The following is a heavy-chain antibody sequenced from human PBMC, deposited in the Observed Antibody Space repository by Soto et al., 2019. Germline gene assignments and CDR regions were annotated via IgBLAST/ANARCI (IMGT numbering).Heavy chain of an antibody. D-gene: IGHD3-3*01. CDR1: GFTFTSSA. CDR2: IVVGSGNT. CDR3: AAGQVLRFLEWLPKMEGFDP. J-gene: IGHJ5*02. Sequence: ASVKVSCKASGFTFTSSAMQWVRQARGQRLEWIGWIVVGSGNTNYAQKFQERVTITRDMSTSTAYMELSSLRSEDTAVYYCAAGQVLRFLEWLPKMEGFDPWGQGTLVTVSS. V-gene: IGHV1-58*02.